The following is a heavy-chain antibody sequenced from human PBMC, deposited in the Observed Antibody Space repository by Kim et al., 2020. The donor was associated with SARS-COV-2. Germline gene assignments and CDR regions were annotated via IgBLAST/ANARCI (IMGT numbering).Heavy chain of an antibody. CDR3: ARKDTGMDV. V-gene: IGHV3-11*06. CDR2: ISGSSSYT. Sequence: GGSLRLSCAASGFTFSDYYMTWIRQAPGKGLEYISYISGSSSYTNYAASVEGRFTISRDNAKKSLYLQMNSLRGEDTGVYYCARKDTGMDVWGQGTTVT. J-gene: IGHJ6*02. CDR1: GFTFSDYY.